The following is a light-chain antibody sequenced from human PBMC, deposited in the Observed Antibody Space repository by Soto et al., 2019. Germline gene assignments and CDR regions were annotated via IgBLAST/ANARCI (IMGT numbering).Light chain of an antibody. CDR3: CSYAGSGTYV. Sequence: QSVLTHPASVSGSPGQSITISCTGTSSDVGNYNLVSWYQQHPGKAPKLMIYEDSKRPSGVSNRFSGSKSGSTASLTISGLQAEDEADYYCCSYAGSGTYVFGTGTKLTVL. CDR2: EDS. V-gene: IGLV2-23*01. CDR1: SSDVGNYNL. J-gene: IGLJ1*01.